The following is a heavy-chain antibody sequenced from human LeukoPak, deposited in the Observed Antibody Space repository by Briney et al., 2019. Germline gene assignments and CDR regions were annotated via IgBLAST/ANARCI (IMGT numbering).Heavy chain of an antibody. CDR1: GFTFNNYR. D-gene: IGHD3-22*01. Sequence: GGSLRLSCAASGFTFNNYRMNWVRQAPGKGLEWVSHISRSSGVIYYADSVKGRFTISRDNAKNSLYLQMNSLRDEDTAVYYCARDPYYDESSGLGDYWGQGTLVTVSS. V-gene: IGHV3-48*02. J-gene: IGHJ4*02. CDR3: ARDPYYDESSGLGDY. CDR2: ISRSSGVI.